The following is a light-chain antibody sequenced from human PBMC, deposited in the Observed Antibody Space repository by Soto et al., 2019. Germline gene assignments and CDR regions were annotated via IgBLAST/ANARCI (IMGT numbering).Light chain of an antibody. CDR2: AAS. CDR1: QGISNY. J-gene: IGKJ1*01. CDR3: QKYGRT. Sequence: DIQMTQSPSSLSASVGDRVTITCRASQGISNYLAWYQQKPGKVPKLLIYAASTLQSGVPSRFSGSGSGTDFTLTISSLQPEDVATYYCQKYGRTFGHGTNVEIK. V-gene: IGKV1-27*01.